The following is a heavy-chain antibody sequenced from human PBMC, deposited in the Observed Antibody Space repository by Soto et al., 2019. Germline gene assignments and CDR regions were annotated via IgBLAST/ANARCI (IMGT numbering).Heavy chain of an antibody. CDR1: GFTFRNYD. CDR2: ISAAGDP. Sequence: EVQLVESGGGLVQPGGSLRLSCEASGFTFRNYDMHWVRQGTGKGLEWVSGISAAGDPDYADSVEGRFTISRENAQNSFFLKMTSLRAGDTAAYYGARTARDFYGWDVWAKGPRSSSP. V-gene: IGHV3-13*05. D-gene: IGHD2-21*02. CDR3: ARTARDFYGWDV. J-gene: IGHJ6*02.